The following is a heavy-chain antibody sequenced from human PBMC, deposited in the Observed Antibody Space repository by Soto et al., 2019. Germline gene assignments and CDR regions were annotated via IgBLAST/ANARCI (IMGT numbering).Heavy chain of an antibody. D-gene: IGHD6-19*01. V-gene: IGHV1-69*01. J-gene: IGHJ6*02. CDR1: GGNPSNTA. Sequence: QVQLVQSGAEVKKPGSSVKVSCKASGGNPSNTAFTWVRQAPGQGLEWMGGIIPVFAIVNYAQNFQGRVTITADEYTSTAYMELNSLRSEDTAVYYCARGRIVVVGSRAYYGMDVWGQGTTVTVSS. CDR2: IIPVFAIV. CDR3: ARGRIVVVGSRAYYGMDV.